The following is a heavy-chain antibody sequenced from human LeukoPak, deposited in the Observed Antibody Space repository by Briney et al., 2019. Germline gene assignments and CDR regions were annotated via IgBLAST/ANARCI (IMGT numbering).Heavy chain of an antibody. V-gene: IGHV3-15*01. CDR2: IKSKTDGGTT. CDR1: GFTFSNAW. CDR3: TTATTVTTRPKGGVDY. J-gene: IGHJ4*02. D-gene: IGHD4-17*01. Sequence: GRSLRLSCAASGFTFSNAWMSWVRQAPGKGLEWVGRIKSKTDGGTTDYAAPVKGRFTISRDDSKNTLYLQMNSLKTEDTAVYYCTTATTVTTRPKGGVDYWGQGTLVTVSS.